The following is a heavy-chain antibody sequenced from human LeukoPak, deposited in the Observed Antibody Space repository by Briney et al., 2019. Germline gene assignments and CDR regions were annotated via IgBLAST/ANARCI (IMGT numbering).Heavy chain of an antibody. J-gene: IGHJ5*02. CDR3: ARELSMVRGVIPSP. CDR2: INPNSGGT. D-gene: IGHD3-10*01. CDR1: GYTFTGYY. Sequence: GASVKVSCKASGYTFTGYYMHWVRQAPGQGLEWMGRINPNSGGTNYAQKFQGRVTMTRDTSISIAYMELSRLRSDDTAVYYCARELSMVRGVIPSPWGQGTLVTVSS. V-gene: IGHV1-2*06.